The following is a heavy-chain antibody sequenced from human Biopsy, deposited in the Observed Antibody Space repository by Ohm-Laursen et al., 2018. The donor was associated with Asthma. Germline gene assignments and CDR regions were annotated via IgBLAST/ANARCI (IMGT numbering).Heavy chain of an antibody. CDR1: GYTFNSAG. Sequence: ASVKVSCKTSGYTFNSAGITWVRQAPGQGLEWMGWISVFNANTKVAQKLQDRVTMITDTSTSTAYMELRSLRSDDTAVYFCARAVDYSHYYGIDVWGQGTTVTVS. D-gene: IGHD3-10*01. J-gene: IGHJ6*02. CDR3: ARAVDYSHYYGIDV. V-gene: IGHV1-18*04. CDR2: ISVFNANT.